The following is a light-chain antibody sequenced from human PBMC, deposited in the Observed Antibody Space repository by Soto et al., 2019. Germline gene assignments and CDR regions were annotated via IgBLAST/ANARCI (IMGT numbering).Light chain of an antibody. CDR2: DAS. CDR1: QSIGNR. CDR3: QQYSDYSWT. Sequence: DTQMTQSPSTLSASVGDRVTITCRASQSIGNRLAWYQQKPGKAPRLLIYDASTLESGVPSRFSGSGSGTEFTLTISSLQPDDFATFYCQQYSDYSWTFGLGTKGDIK. V-gene: IGKV1-5*01. J-gene: IGKJ1*01.